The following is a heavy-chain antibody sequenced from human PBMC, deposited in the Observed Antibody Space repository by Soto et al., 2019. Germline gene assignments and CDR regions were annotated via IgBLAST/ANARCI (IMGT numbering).Heavy chain of an antibody. Sequence: QVQLVESGGGLVKTGGSLRIVCKASGFTFSDYYMSWVRQAPGKGLEWVSYISSSGNIIYYADSVKSRFTISRDNAKNSVYLQMNSLRAEDTALYFCAKMSSENYYDPVFSWGQGTLVTVSS. CDR3: AKMSSENYYDPVFS. V-gene: IGHV3-11*01. D-gene: IGHD3-22*01. CDR1: GFTFSDYY. J-gene: IGHJ4*02. CDR2: ISSSGNII.